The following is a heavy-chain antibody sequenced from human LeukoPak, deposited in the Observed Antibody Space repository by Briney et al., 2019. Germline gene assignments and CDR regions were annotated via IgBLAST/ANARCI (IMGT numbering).Heavy chain of an antibody. D-gene: IGHD2-15*01. V-gene: IGHV3-48*03. CDR1: GFTFSSYE. CDR2: ISSSGSTM. CDR3: ARVDLGVVATTPSYYIYYGMDV. Sequence: GGSLRLSCAASGFTFSSYEMNWVRQAPGKGLEWVSYISSSGSTMYYADSVKGRFTISRDNAKNSLYLQMNSLRAEDTAVYYCARVDLGVVATTPSYYIYYGMDVWGQGTTVTVSS. J-gene: IGHJ6*02.